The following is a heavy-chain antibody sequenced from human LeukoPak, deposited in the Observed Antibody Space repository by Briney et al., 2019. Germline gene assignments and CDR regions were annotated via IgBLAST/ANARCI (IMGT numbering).Heavy chain of an antibody. Sequence: SETLSLTCAVYAGSFSGYYLSWIRQTPGKGLEWIGEINHSEITNYNPPLKSRVAILAHTSKNQFSLKLSSVTAADTAVYYSARGFCSGGTCCSPPLAYWGQGTLVTVSS. D-gene: IGHD2-15*01. CDR3: ARGFCSGGTCCSPPLAY. J-gene: IGHJ4*02. CDR2: INHSEIT. V-gene: IGHV4-34*01. CDR1: AGSFSGYY.